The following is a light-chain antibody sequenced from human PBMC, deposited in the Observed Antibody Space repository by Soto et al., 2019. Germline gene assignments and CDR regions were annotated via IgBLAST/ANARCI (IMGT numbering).Light chain of an antibody. CDR3: SSDTSSSVV. CDR1: SSDVGGYNY. CDR2: DVS. J-gene: IGLJ2*01. V-gene: IGLV2-14*01. Sequence: QSALTQPASVSGSPGQSITISCTGTSSDVGGYNYVSWYQQHPGKAPKLMIYDVSNRPSGVSNRFSGSKSGNTASLTISGLQDEDEADYYCSSDTSSSVVFGGGTQLTVL.